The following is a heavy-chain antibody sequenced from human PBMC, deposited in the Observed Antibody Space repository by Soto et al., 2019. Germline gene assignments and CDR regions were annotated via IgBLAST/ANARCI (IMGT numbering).Heavy chain of an antibody. J-gene: IGHJ4*02. CDR3: ASKRGNYFDY. Sequence: QLQLQESGSGLVKPSQTLSLTCVVSGGSISSGDYSWSWIRQPPGKGLEWIGYIYHSGSTYYNPSLKSRVTISVDRSQNQFSLKLSSVTAADTAVYYCASKRGNYFDYWGQGTLVTVSS. CDR2: IYHSGST. D-gene: IGHD3-16*01. V-gene: IGHV4-30-2*01. CDR1: GGSISSGDYS.